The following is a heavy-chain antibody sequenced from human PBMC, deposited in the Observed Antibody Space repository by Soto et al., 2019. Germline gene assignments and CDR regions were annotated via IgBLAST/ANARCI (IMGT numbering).Heavy chain of an antibody. D-gene: IGHD2-15*01. CDR2: IYHSGRT. V-gene: IGHV4-4*02. J-gene: IGHJ4*02. Sequence: SETLSLTCAVSGDSISSDKWWSWVRQPPGKGLEWIGEIYHSGRTNCNPSLKSRVTISVDTSKNQFSLKLSSVTAADTAVYYCARSFGGNRFDYWGQGTLVTVSS. CDR3: ARSFGGNRFDY. CDR1: GDSISSDKW.